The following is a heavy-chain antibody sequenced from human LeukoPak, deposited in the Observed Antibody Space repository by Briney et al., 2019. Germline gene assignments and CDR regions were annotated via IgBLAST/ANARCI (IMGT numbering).Heavy chain of an antibody. J-gene: IGHJ4*02. D-gene: IGHD3-22*01. V-gene: IGHV4-4*07. CDR2: IYTSGST. Sequence: SETLSLTCTVSGGSISSYYWSWIRQPAGKGLEWIGRIYTSGSTNYNPSLKSRVTMSVDTSKNQFSLKLSSVTAADTAVYYCARVGYYYDSSGYFMWDYWGQGTLVTVSS. CDR1: GGSISSYY. CDR3: ARVGYYYDSSGYFMWDY.